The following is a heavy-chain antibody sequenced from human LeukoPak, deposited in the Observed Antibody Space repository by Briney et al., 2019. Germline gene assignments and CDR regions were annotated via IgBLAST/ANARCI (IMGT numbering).Heavy chain of an antibody. D-gene: IGHD3-22*01. V-gene: IGHV1-2*02. CDR1: GYTFSGYY. Sequence: ASVKVSCKAPGYTFSGYYIHWVRQAPGQGLEWMGWINPKSGVTKIAQKFQGRVTMNRDTSTSTSYMELRRLTSDDTAVYYCARHAIRADDSSGFYTLPIWGQGTKVTVSS. J-gene: IGHJ3*02. CDR3: ARHAIRADDSSGFYTLPI. CDR2: INPKSGVT.